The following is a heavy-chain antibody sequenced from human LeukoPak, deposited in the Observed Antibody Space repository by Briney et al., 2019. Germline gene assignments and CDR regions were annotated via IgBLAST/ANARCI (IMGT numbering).Heavy chain of an antibody. D-gene: IGHD6-13*01. CDR1: GFTFSSYA. Sequence: GSLRLSCAASGFTFSSYAMSLIRQPPGKGLEWIGTIDYSGTTYYNPSLKSRVTMSVDTSKKQFSLKLTSVTAADTAMYYCARDHGNISWFYYWGQGILVAVSS. CDR2: IDYSGTT. V-gene: IGHV4-59*04. J-gene: IGHJ4*02. CDR3: ARDHGNISWFYY.